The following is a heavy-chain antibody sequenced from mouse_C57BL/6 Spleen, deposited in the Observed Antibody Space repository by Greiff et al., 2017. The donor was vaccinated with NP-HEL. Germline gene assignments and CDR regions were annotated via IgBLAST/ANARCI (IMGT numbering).Heavy chain of an antibody. D-gene: IGHD2-5*01. CDR3: TTSLRAYYSNLY. Sequence: EVQLQQSGAELVRPGASVKLSCTASGFNITDDYMHWVKQRPEQGLEWIGWIDPENGDTEYASKFQGKATITADTSSNTAYLQLSSLTSEDTAVYYCTTSLRAYYSNLYWGQGTTLTVSS. CDR1: GFNITDDY. CDR2: IDPENGDT. V-gene: IGHV14-4*01. J-gene: IGHJ2*01.